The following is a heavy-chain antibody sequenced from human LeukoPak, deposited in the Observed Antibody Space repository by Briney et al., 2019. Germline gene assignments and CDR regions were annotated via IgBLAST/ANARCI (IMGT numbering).Heavy chain of an antibody. CDR2: ISGSGGST. D-gene: IGHD2-15*01. Sequence: PGGSLRLSCAASGFTFSSYAMSWVRQAPGKGLEWVSAISGSGGSTYYADSVKGRFTISRDNSKNTLYLQMNSLRAEDTAVYYCAKQTGYCSDGSCYFTSWGQGTLVTVSS. CDR3: AKQTGYCSDGSCYFTS. J-gene: IGHJ4*02. CDR1: GFTFSSYA. V-gene: IGHV3-23*01.